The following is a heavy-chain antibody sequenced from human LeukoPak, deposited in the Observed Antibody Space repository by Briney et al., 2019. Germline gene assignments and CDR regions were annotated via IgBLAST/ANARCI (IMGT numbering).Heavy chain of an antibody. Sequence: ASVKVSCKASGYTFTSYGIRWVRQAPGQGLEWMGWISAYNGNTNYAQKLQGRVTMTTDTSTSTAYMELRSLRSDDTAVYYCARRKYYYDSSGPLETFDYWGQGTLVTVSS. V-gene: IGHV1-18*01. J-gene: IGHJ4*02. CDR1: GYTFTSYG. CDR2: ISAYNGNT. D-gene: IGHD3-22*01. CDR3: ARRKYYYDSSGPLETFDY.